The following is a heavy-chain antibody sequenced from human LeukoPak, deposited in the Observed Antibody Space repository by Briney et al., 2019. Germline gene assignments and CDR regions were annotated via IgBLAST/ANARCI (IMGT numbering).Heavy chain of an antibody. V-gene: IGHV3-11*04. CDR2: ISSGGGAI. CDR3: ARDYGGSSPFDY. J-gene: IGHJ4*02. CDR1: GFTFSDYY. Sequence: GGSLRLSCAASGFTFSDYYMSWIRQAPGKGLEWVSYISSGGGAIYYADSVKGRFTISRDNAKNSLYLHMNSLRAEDTAVYYCARDYGGSSPFDYWGQGTLVTVSS. D-gene: IGHD4-23*01.